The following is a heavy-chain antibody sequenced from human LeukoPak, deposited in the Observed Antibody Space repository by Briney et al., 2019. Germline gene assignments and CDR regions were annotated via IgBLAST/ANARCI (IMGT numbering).Heavy chain of an antibody. CDR2: IRSSSSTI. CDR1: GFTFSSYS. V-gene: IGHV3-48*04. Sequence: GGSLRLSCAASGFTFSSYSMNWVRQAPGKGLEWVSYIRSSSSTIYYADSVKGRFTISRDNAKNSLYLQMNSLRAEDTAVYYCARDKYYDPGTYYYYGMDVWGQGTTVTVSS. J-gene: IGHJ6*02. CDR3: ARDKYYDPGTYYYYGMDV. D-gene: IGHD3-10*01.